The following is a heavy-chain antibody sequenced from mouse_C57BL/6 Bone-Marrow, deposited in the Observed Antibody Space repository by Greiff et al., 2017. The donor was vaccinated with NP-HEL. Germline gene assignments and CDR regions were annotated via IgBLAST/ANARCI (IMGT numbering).Heavy chain of an antibody. J-gene: IGHJ4*01. Sequence: DVMLVESGGGLVQPGGSLKLSCAASGFTFSDYYMYWVRQTPEKRLEWVAYISNGGGSTYYPDTVKGRVTISRDNAKNTLYLQMSHLKSDDPAMYYCAIHRDYYGSSDAMDYWGQGTSVTVSS. V-gene: IGHV5-12*01. CDR3: AIHRDYYGSSDAMDY. D-gene: IGHD1-1*01. CDR1: GFTFSDYY. CDR2: ISNGGGST.